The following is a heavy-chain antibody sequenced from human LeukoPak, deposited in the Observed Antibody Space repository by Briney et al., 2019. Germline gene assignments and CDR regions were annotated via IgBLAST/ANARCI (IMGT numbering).Heavy chain of an antibody. CDR1: GYTFTDYY. Sequence: ASVKVSCKASGYTFTDYYIHWVRQAPGQGLEWMGWINPNSGGTKYAQKFQGRVTMTTDTSISTAYMEMSRLTSDDTAVYYCARDAHNGYEFHDWFDPWGQGALVTVSS. CDR3: ARDAHNGYEFHDWFDP. CDR2: INPNSGGT. J-gene: IGHJ5*02. D-gene: IGHD5-12*01. V-gene: IGHV1-2*02.